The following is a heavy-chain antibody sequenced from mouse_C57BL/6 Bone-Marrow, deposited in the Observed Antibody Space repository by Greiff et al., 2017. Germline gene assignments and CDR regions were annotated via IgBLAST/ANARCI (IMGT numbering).Heavy chain of an antibody. D-gene: IGHD2-4*01. CDR1: GYSITSGYY. CDR3: ARWGLRRGD. J-gene: IGHJ2*01. V-gene: IGHV3-6*01. CDR2: ISYDGSN. Sequence: EVQLVESGPGLVKPSQSLSLTCSVTGYSITSGYYWNWIRQFPGNKLEWMGYISYDGSNNYNPSLKNRISFTRDTSKNQFFLNLNSVTTEDTATYYCARWGLRRGDWGQGTTLTVSS.